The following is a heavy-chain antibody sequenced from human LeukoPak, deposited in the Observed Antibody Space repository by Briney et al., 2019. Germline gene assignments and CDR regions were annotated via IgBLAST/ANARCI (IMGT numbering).Heavy chain of an antibody. CDR3: ARIFSVYYVFDH. CDR1: GFIFSNYW. D-gene: IGHD5/OR15-5a*01. V-gene: IGHV3-7*01. CDR2: IKQDGSEE. J-gene: IGHJ4*02. Sequence: GSLRLSCAASGFIFSNYWMSWVRLAPGRGLEWVANIKQDGSEEYYVDSVKGRFTISRDNAKNSMYLQMNSLRADDTAVYYCARIFSVYYVFDHWGQGTPVTASS.